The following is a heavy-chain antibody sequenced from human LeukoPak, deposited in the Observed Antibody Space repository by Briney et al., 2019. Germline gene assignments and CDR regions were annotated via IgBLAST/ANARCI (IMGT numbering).Heavy chain of an antibody. CDR3: ARDNYYDSSGYFTSYYFDY. V-gene: IGHV3-64*01. CDR1: GFTFSSYA. D-gene: IGHD3-22*01. J-gene: IGHJ4*02. CDR2: ISSNGGST. Sequence: GGSLRLSCAASGFTFSSYAMHWVRQAPGKGLEYVSAISSNGGSTYYANSVKGRFTISRDNSKNTLYLQMGSLRAEDMAVHYCARDNYYDSSGYFTSYYFDYWGQGTLVTVSS.